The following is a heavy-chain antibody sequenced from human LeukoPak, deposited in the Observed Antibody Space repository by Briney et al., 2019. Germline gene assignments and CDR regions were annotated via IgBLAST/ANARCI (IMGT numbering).Heavy chain of an antibody. J-gene: IGHJ6*03. CDR2: SYSGGST. D-gene: IGHD3-10*01. V-gene: IGHV3-53*01. Sequence: GGSLRLSCAASEFTVSSNYMSWVRQSRGGGLEGVSVSYSGGSTYYADSVKGRFTISRDNSKNTLYLQMNSLRAEDTAVYYCASGSGSYRTPYYYMDVWGTGTTVTVSS. CDR1: EFTVSSNY. CDR3: ASGSGSYRTPYYYMDV.